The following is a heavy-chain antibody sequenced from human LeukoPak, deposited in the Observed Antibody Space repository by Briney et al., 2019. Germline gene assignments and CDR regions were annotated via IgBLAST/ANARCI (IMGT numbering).Heavy chain of an antibody. CDR1: GGSISSSTYY. CDR3: ARQWDILTVNNWFDP. CDR2: IYYGGSA. D-gene: IGHD3-9*01. J-gene: IGHJ5*02. Sequence: PSETLSLTCTVSGGSISSSTYYWGWIRKPPGKGLEWIGSIYYGGSAYRNPSLKSRVTLSVDTSKNQFFLNLSSVTATDTAVYYCARQWDILTVNNWFDPWGQGTLVTLSS. V-gene: IGHV4-39*01.